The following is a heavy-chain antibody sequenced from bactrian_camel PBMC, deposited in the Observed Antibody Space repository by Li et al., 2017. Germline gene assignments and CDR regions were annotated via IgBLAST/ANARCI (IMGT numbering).Heavy chain of an antibody. D-gene: IGHD1*01. J-gene: IGHJ4*01. Sequence: HVQLVESGGGSVQPGGSLRLSCVASGDTISRYCMGWFRQIPDKEREGVAGIESDGSTSYADSVEGRFKTSRDNAKNEVYLQMDRLTSEDTAMYYCTKYRAYWEGGEGTQERGQGTQVTVS. V-gene: IGHV3S9*01. CDR1: GDTISRYC. CDR2: IESDGST.